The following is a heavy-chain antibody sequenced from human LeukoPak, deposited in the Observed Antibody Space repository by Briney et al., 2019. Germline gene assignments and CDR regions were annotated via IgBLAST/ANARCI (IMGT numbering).Heavy chain of an antibody. CDR1: GYTFTSYD. J-gene: IGHJ4*02. CDR2: MNPNSGNT. D-gene: IGHD6-19*01. CDR3: ARVERSGWYEYYFDY. V-gene: IGHV1-8*01. Sequence: ASVKVSCKASGYTFTSYDLNWVRQATGQGLEWMGWMNPNSGNTGYAQKYQGRVTMTRNTSISTAYMELSSLRSEDTAVYYCARVERSGWYEYYFDYWGQGTLVTVSS.